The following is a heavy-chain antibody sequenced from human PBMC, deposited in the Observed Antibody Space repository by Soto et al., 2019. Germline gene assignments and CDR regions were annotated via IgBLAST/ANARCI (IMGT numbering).Heavy chain of an antibody. D-gene: IGHD4-4*01. Sequence: QLQLQESGSGLVKPSQTLSLTCAVSGGSISSGGYSWSWIRQPPGKGLEWIGYIYHSGSTYYNPSLKSRITIPIDRSKNQLSLKLSSVPAADTAVYYCARGMTTVTTLDYWGQGTLVTVSS. V-gene: IGHV4-30-2*01. CDR2: IYHSGST. CDR1: GGSISSGGYS. CDR3: ARGMTTVTTLDY. J-gene: IGHJ4*02.